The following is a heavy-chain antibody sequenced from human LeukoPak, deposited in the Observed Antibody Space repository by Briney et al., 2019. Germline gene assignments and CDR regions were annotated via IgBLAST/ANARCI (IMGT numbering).Heavy chain of an antibody. CDR3: VRDRDRRYFDY. CDR1: GYSTSSDYY. J-gene: IGHJ4*02. Sequence: PSETLSLTCAVSGYSTSSDYYWGGIRQPPGKGLEGIESIYHSGTTHYNPALKSRVTISVDTSKNQFSLELSSVAAADTAVYYCVRDRDRRYFDYWGQGTLVTVSS. D-gene: IGHD2-15*01. V-gene: IGHV4-38-2*02. CDR2: IYHSGTT.